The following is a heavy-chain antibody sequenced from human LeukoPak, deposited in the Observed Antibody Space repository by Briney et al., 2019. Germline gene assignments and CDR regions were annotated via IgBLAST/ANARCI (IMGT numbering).Heavy chain of an antibody. J-gene: IGHJ4*02. CDR2: IWHDGSKK. V-gene: IGHV3-33*01. D-gene: IGHD3-9*01. CDR1: GFTLRNYA. Sequence: GGSLRLSSAAPGFTLRNYAMHRVRQAPGKGLEWVAVIWHDGSKKYYVDSVKGRFNISRDNSKNPLYLPMNSLRAEDTAVYYCAGMGILTGYYSGGFDYWGQGTLVTVPS. CDR3: AGMGILTGYYSGGFDY.